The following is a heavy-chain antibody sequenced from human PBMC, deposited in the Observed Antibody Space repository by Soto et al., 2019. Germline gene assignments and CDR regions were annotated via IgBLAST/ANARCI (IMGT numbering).Heavy chain of an antibody. CDR3: ARDGSSWLDRDNWFDP. Sequence: SQTLSLTCAISGDSVSSNSAAWNWIRQSPSRGLEWLGRTYYRSKWYNDYAVSVKSRITINPDTSKNQFSLQLNSVTPEDTAVYYCARDGSSWLDRDNWFDPWGQGTLVTVSS. D-gene: IGHD6-13*01. J-gene: IGHJ5*02. CDR1: GDSVSSNSAA. V-gene: IGHV6-1*01. CDR2: TYYRSKWYN.